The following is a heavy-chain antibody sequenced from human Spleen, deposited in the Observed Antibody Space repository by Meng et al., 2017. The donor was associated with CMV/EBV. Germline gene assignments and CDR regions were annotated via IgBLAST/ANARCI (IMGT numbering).Heavy chain of an antibody. J-gene: IGHJ6*02. CDR1: GFSFSSYA. CDR3: VSHRVYGMDV. D-gene: IGHD3-22*01. Sequence: GGSLRLSCAASGFSFSSYAMHWVRQGPGKGLEWVAVISYDGANKDYADSVKGRFTISRDNSKNTVYLQMNSLRAEDTAVYYCVSHRVYGMDVWGQGTTVTVSS. V-gene: IGHV3-30*04. CDR2: ISYDGANK.